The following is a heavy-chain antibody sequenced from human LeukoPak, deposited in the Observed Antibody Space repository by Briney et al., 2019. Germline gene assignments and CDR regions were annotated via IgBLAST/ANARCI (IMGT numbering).Heavy chain of an antibody. J-gene: IGHJ4*02. Sequence: SETLSLTCAVYGGTFSGYYWSWIRQPPGKGLEWIGEINHSGSTNYNPSLKSRVTISVDTSKNQFCMKLSSVPAADTAVYYCARYCTNGVCSPFDYWGQGTLVTVSS. CDR3: ARYCTNGVCSPFDY. V-gene: IGHV4-34*01. CDR1: GGTFSGYY. CDR2: INHSGST. D-gene: IGHD2-8*01.